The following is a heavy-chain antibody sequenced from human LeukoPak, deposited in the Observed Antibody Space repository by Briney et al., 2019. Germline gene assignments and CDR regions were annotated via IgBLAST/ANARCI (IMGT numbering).Heavy chain of an antibody. D-gene: IGHD3-16*01. CDR3: AKDRGGGFDS. CDR1: GFTFSSYA. CDR2: ISGSGGST. V-gene: IGHV3-23*01. Sequence: GGSLRLSCAASGFTFSSYAMSWVRQAPGKGLEWVSAISGSGGSTYYADSVKGRFTISGDNSKNTPYLQMNSLRAEDTAVYYCAKDRGGGFDSWGQGTLATVSS. J-gene: IGHJ4*02.